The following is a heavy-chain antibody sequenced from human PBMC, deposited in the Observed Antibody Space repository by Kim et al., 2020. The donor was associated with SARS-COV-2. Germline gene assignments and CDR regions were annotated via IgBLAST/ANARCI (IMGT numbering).Heavy chain of an antibody. Sequence: GGSLRLSCAASGFTFSSYSMNWVRQAPGKGLEWVSSISSSSSYIYYADSVKGRFTISRDNAKNSLYLQMNSLRAEDTAVYYCARDLGSWGVDYFDYWGQGTLVTVSS. D-gene: IGHD6-13*01. V-gene: IGHV3-21*01. J-gene: IGHJ4*02. CDR1: GFTFSSYS. CDR3: ARDLGSWGVDYFDY. CDR2: ISSSSSYI.